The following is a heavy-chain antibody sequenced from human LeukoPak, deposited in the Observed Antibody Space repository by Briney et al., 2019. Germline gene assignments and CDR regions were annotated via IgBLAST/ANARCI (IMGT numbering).Heavy chain of an antibody. CDR2: IYPGDSDT. Sequence: GESLKISCKGSGYSFTSYWIGWVRQMPGKGLEWMGIIYPGDSDTRYSPSFQGQVTISADKSISTAYLQWSSLKASDTAMYYCARQNYYDSSGYPIHSPYYMDVWGKGTTVTVSS. CDR1: GYSFTSYW. CDR3: ARQNYYDSSGYPIHSPYYMDV. D-gene: IGHD3-22*01. V-gene: IGHV5-51*01. J-gene: IGHJ6*03.